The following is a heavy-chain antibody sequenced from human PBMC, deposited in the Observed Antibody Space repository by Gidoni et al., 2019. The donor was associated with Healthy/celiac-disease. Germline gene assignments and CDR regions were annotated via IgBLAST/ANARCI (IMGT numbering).Heavy chain of an antibody. Sequence: QVQLVQSGAEVKKPGASVKVSCKASGYTFTSYDINWVRQATGQGLEWMGWMNPNSGNTGYAQKFQGRVTMTRNTSISTAYMELSSLRSEDTAVYYCARGRYCSGGSCLPLDYWGQGTLVTVSS. V-gene: IGHV1-8*01. CDR3: ARGRYCSGGSCLPLDY. D-gene: IGHD2-15*01. CDR1: GYTFTSYD. CDR2: MNPNSGNT. J-gene: IGHJ4*02.